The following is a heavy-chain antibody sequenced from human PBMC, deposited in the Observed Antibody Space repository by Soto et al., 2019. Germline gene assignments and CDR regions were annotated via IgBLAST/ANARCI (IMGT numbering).Heavy chain of an antibody. CDR2: ISWNSGSI. V-gene: IGHV3-9*01. J-gene: IGHJ6*02. CDR1: GFTFDDYA. D-gene: IGHD3-10*01. CDR3: AKDTRGVGGYGMDV. Sequence: ESGGGLVQPGRSLRLSCAASGFTFDDYAMHWVRQAPGKGLEWVSGISWNSGSIGYADSVKGRFTISRDNAKNSLYLQMNSLRAEDTALYYCAKDTRGVGGYGMDVWGQGTTVTVSS.